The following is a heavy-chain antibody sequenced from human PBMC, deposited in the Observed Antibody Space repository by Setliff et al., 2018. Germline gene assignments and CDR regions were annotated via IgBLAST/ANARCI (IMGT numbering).Heavy chain of an antibody. CDR1: GYSISSGYY. D-gene: IGHD3-22*01. J-gene: IGHJ5*01. CDR2: IYHSGST. CDR3: ARTNYYDSSTYFNWFDP. Sequence: PSETLSLTCAVSGYSISSGYYWGWIRQPPGKGLEWIGSIYHSGSTYYNPSLKSRVTMSVDTSKNQFSLKLSSVTAADTAVYYCARTNYYDSSTYFNWFDPWGQGTTVTVSS. V-gene: IGHV4-38-2*01.